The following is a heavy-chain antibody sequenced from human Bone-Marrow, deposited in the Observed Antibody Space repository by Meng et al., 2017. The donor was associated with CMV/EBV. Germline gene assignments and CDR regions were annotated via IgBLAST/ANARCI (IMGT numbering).Heavy chain of an antibody. V-gene: IGHV1-58*01. D-gene: IGHD2-2*02. CDR2: IVVGSGNT. CDR1: GFTFTSSA. CDR3: ARGRYRSSTSCYRYYYYGMDV. Sequence: SVKVSCKASGFTFTSSAVQWVRQARGQRLEWIGWIVVGSGNTNYAQKFQERVTITRDMSISTAYMELSSLRSEDTAVYYCARGRYRSSTSCYRYYYYGMDVWGQGTTVTVSS. J-gene: IGHJ6*02.